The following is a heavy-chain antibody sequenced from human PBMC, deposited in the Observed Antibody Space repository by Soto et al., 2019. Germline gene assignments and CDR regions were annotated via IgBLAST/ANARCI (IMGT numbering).Heavy chain of an antibody. D-gene: IGHD3-22*01. CDR3: AREGTYYYDSSGPSPFDY. CDR1: GGTFSSYT. Sequence: QVQLVQSGAEVKKPGSSVKVSCKASGGTFSSYTISWVRQAPGQGLEWMGRIIPILGIANYAQKFQGTVTITADKSTSTAYMELSSLRSEDTAVYYCAREGTYYYDSSGPSPFDYWGQGTLVTVSS. J-gene: IGHJ4*02. V-gene: IGHV1-69*08. CDR2: IIPILGIA.